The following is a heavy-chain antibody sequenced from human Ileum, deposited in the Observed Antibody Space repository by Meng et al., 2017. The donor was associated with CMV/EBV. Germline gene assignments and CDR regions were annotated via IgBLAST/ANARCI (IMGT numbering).Heavy chain of an antibody. J-gene: IGHJ5*02. CDR1: GGTFSSYA. D-gene: IGHD6-13*01. Sequence: SVKVSCKASGGTFSSYAISWVRQAPGQGLEWMGGIIPILGIANYAQKFQGRVTITADKSTSTAYMELSSLRSEDTAVYYCARDNSAADLSWWFDPWGQGTLVTVSS. CDR2: IIPILGIA. V-gene: IGHV1-69*10. CDR3: ARDNSAADLSWWFDP.